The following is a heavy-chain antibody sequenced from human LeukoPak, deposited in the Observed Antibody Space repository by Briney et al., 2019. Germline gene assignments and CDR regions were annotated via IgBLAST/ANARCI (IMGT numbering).Heavy chain of an antibody. D-gene: IGHD6-13*01. J-gene: IGHJ5*02. CDR1: GGSFSSYA. V-gene: IGHV1-69*06. CDR3: ARHDSYSSSFPYNWFDP. CDR2: IIPLFGAP. Sequence: SVKVSCKASGGSFSSYAISWVRQAPGQGLEWMGGIIPLFGAPNYAQKFQGRVTITADKSTTTAYMELSSLRSEDTAVYFCARHDSYSSSFPYNWFDPWGQGTLVTVSS.